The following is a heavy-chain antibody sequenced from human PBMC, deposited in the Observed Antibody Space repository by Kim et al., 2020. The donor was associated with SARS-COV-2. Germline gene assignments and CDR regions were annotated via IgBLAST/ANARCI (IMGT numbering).Heavy chain of an antibody. D-gene: IGHD2-15*01. CDR3: ARVVNSGDYYYYYGMDV. Sequence: ASVKVSCKASGYTFTSYYMHWVRQAPGQGLEWMGIINPSGGSTSYAQKFQGRVTMTRDTSTSTVYMELSSLRSEDTAVYYCARVVNSGDYYYYYGMDVWGQGTTVTISS. CDR2: INPSGGST. J-gene: IGHJ6*02. V-gene: IGHV1-46*01. CDR1: GYTFTSYY.